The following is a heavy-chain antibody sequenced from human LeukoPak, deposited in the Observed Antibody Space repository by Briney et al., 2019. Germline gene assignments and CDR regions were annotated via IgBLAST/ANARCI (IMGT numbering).Heavy chain of an antibody. V-gene: IGHV4-34*01. Sequence: PSETLSLTCAVYGGSFSGYYWSWIRQPPGKGLEWIGEIKHSGSTYYNPSLKSRVTISVDRSKNQFSLKLSSVTAADTAVYYCARDYDFWSGCPIADDAFDIWGQGTMVTVSS. J-gene: IGHJ3*02. CDR3: ARDYDFWSGCPIADDAFDI. CDR2: IKHSGST. CDR1: GGSFSGYY. D-gene: IGHD3-3*01.